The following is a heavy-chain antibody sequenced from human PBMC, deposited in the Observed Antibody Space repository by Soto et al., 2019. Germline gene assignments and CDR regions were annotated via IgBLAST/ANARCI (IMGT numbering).Heavy chain of an antibody. CDR2: ISSSSSYI. J-gene: IGHJ6*02. V-gene: IGHV3-21*01. D-gene: IGHD3-3*01. Sequence: PVGSLRLSCAASGFTFSSYSMNWVRQAPGKGLEWVSSISSSSSYIYYADSVKGRFTISRDNAKNSLYLQMNSLRAEDTAVYYCARIRITIFGVVHLDVWGQGTTVTVSS. CDR3: ARIRITIFGVVHLDV. CDR1: GFTFSSYS.